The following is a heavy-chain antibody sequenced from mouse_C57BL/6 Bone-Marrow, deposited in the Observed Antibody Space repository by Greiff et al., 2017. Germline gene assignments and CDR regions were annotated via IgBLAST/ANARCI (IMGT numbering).Heavy chain of an antibody. V-gene: IGHV2-2*01. D-gene: IGHD2-4*01. CDR1: GFSLTSYG. CDR3: ARREGLRREFAY. Sequence: VQLVESGPGLVQPSQSLSITCTVSGFSLTSYGVHWVRQSPGKGLEWLGVIWSGGSTDYNAAFISRLSISKDNSKSQVFFKMNSLQADDTAIYYCARREGLRREFAYWGQGTLVTVSA. CDR2: IWSGGST. J-gene: IGHJ3*01.